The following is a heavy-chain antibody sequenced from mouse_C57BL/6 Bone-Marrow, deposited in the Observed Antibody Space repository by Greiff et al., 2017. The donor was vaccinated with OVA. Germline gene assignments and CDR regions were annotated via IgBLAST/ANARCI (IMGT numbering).Heavy chain of an antibody. Sequence: QVQLKESGPELVKPGASVKISCKASGYSFTSYYIHWVKQRPGQGLEWIGWIYPGSGNTKYNEKFKGKATLTADTSSSTAYMQLSSLTSEDSAVYYCARGWFAYGGQGTLVTVSA. CDR1: GYSFTSYY. CDR3: ARGWFAY. V-gene: IGHV1-66*01. CDR2: IYPGSGNT. J-gene: IGHJ3*01.